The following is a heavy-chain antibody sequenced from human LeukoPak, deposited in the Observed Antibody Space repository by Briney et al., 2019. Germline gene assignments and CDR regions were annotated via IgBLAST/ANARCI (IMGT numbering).Heavy chain of an antibody. CDR1: GYAFTDYY. V-gene: IGHV1-69-2*01. D-gene: IGHD7-27*01. Sequence: GATVKISCKVSGYAFTDYYMHWVQQAPGKGLEWMGLVDPDDGETIYAEKFQGGVAITADTSTDTAYMELSSLRSEDTALYYCATVLGIDYYFDYWGQGSLVTVSS. J-gene: IGHJ4*02. CDR3: ATVLGIDYYFDY. CDR2: VDPDDGET.